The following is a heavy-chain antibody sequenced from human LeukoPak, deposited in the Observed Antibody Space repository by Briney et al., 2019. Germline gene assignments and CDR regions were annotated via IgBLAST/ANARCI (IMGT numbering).Heavy chain of an antibody. Sequence: SQTLSLTCTVPGGSISSGRYYWSWIRQPAGKGLEWIGRIYTSGSTNYNPSLKSRVTISVDTSKNQFSLKLSSVTAADTAVYYCARDRYYYDSSGYWFDPWGQGTLVTVSS. CDR1: GGSISSGRYY. J-gene: IGHJ5*02. CDR2: IYTSGST. CDR3: ARDRYYYDSSGYWFDP. D-gene: IGHD3-22*01. V-gene: IGHV4-61*02.